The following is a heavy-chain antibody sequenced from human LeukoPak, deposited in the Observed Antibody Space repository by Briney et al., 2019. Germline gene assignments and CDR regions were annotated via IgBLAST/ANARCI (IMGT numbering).Heavy chain of an antibody. CDR1: GFTFSSYG. CDR2: IWYDGSNK. V-gene: IGHV3-33*01. D-gene: IGHD2-15*01. J-gene: IGHJ4*02. CDR3: ARDTLGGSRPNFDY. Sequence: PGGSLRLSCAASGFTFSSYGMHWVRQAPGKGLEWVAVIWYDGSNKYYADSVKGRFTISRDNSKNTLYLQMNSLRAEDTAVYYCARDTLGGSRPNFDYWGQGTLVTVSS.